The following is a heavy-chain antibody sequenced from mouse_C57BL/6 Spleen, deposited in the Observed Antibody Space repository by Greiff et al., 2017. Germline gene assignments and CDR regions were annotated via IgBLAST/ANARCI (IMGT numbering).Heavy chain of an antibody. J-gene: IGHJ1*03. D-gene: IGHD3-3*01. V-gene: IGHV5-4*03. Sequence: DVKLVESGGGLVKPGGSLKLSCAASGFTFSSYAMSWVRQTPEKRLEWVATISDGGSYTYYTDNAKNNLYLQMSHLKAEDTAMYYCARGPEDRYFDVWGTGTTVTVSS. CDR3: ARGPEDRYFDV. CDR2: ISDGGSYT. CDR1: GFTFSSYA.